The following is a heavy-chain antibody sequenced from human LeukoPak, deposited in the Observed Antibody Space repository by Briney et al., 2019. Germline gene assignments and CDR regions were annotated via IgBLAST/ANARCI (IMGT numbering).Heavy chain of an antibody. V-gene: IGHV3-21*01. CDR2: ISSSSSYI. J-gene: IGHJ4*02. Sequence: GGSLRLSCGASGFTFTSYSMNWVRQAPGKGLEWVSSISSSSSYIYYADSVKVRFTISRDNAKNSLYLQMNSLRAEDTAVYYCARVRAAALDYWGQGTLVTVSS. CDR3: ARVRAAALDY. CDR1: GFTFTSYS. D-gene: IGHD6-13*01.